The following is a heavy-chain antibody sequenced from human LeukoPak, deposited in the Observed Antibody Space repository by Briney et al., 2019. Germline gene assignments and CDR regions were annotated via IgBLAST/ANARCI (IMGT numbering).Heavy chain of an antibody. D-gene: IGHD6-13*01. Sequence: GGSLRLSCAASGFILSDYWMSWVRQAPGKGLEWVADIKQDRSEEYYVDSVKGRFTISRDNAKNSLFLQMNSLRAEDTAVYYCARGPYSRDNFDYWGQGTLVTVSS. V-gene: IGHV3-7*03. CDR3: ARGPYSRDNFDY. CDR1: GFILSDYW. CDR2: IKQDRSEE. J-gene: IGHJ4*02.